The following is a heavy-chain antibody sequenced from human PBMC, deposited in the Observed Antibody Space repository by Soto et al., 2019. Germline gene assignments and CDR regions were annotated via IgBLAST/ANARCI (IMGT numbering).Heavy chain of an antibody. CDR1: GFTFIIYA. CDR3: ATATHDSSGYYGSKSFHS. V-gene: IGHV3-23*01. D-gene: IGHD3-22*01. J-gene: IGHJ4*02. Sequence: WESXRLSCPSSGFTFIIYAINWVRHAQGKGLGLVSAISGSCGRTYYADSVKGRFTISSDSSKNTLYTQMNRMRPAETAAYYSATATHDSSGYYGSKSFHSWGQGSLVTVSS. CDR2: ISGSCGRT.